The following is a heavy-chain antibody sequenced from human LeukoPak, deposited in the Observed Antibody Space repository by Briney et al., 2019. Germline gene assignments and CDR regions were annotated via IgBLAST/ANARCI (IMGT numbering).Heavy chain of an antibody. V-gene: IGHV4-34*01. CDR1: GGSFSGYY. CDR3: ATSVYSSGWHPFFDY. J-gene: IGHJ4*02. Sequence: SETLSLTCAVYGGSFSGYYWSWIRQPPGKGLEWIGSIHYIGSTYFNLSLKSRVTVSVDTSKNHFSLKLSSVTAADTGVYYCATSVYSSGWHPFFDYWGQGAPVIVSS. CDR2: IHYIGST. D-gene: IGHD6-19*01.